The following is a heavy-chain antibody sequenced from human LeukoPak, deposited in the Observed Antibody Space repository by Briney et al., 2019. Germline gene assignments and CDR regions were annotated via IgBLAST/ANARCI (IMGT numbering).Heavy chain of an antibody. V-gene: IGHV1-2*02. J-gene: IGHJ3*02. D-gene: IGHD1-26*01. CDR2: INPNSGGT. CDR3: ARDPLSSGSYWGIAFDI. Sequence: ASVKVSCKASGYTFTGYYMHWVRQAPGQGLEGMGWINPNSGGTNYAQKFQGRVTMTRDTSISTAYMELSRLRSDDTAVYYCARDPLSSGSYWGIAFDIWGQGTMVTVSS. CDR1: GYTFTGYY.